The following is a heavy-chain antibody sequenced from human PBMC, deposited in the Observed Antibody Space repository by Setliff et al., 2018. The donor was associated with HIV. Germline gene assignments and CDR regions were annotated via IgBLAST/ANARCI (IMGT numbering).Heavy chain of an antibody. V-gene: IGHV4-4*07. CDR3: GRLSETAMASFDS. J-gene: IGHJ4*02. Sequence: SETLSLTCTVSGGSLSSYYWSWIRQPAGKGLEWIGRIYSSGSTNYNPSLKSRVTISAGPSKNQFSLKLTSVTAADTAVYYCGRLSETAMASFDSWGQGILVTVSS. CDR1: GGSLSSYY. D-gene: IGHD2-21*02. CDR2: IYSSGST.